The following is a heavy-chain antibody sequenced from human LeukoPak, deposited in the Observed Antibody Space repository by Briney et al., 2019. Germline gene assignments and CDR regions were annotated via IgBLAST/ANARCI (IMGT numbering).Heavy chain of an antibody. D-gene: IGHD3-9*01. Sequence: GGSLRLSCAASRFTFNNYGMHWVRQAPGKGLEWVAFIRFDGSNKYYEDCVTRRFTISRDNSKNTLYLQMNSLRAEDTAVYYCASYVLRYFDPDAFDIWGQGTMVTVSS. CDR2: IRFDGSNK. CDR3: ASYVLRYFDPDAFDI. V-gene: IGHV3-30*02. J-gene: IGHJ3*02. CDR1: RFTFNNYG.